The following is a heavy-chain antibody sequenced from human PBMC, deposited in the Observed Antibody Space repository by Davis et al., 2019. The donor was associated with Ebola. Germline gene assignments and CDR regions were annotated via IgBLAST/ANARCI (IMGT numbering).Heavy chain of an antibody. CDR1: GYTFTGYY. V-gene: IGHV1-2*04. D-gene: IGHD2-2*01. CDR3: ARISTNWVMDV. CDR2: INPNSGGT. J-gene: IGHJ6*02. Sequence: ASVKVSCKASGYTFTGYYMHWVRQAPGQGLEWMGWINPNSGGTNYAQKFQGWVTMTRDTSTSTVYMELSSLRSEDTAVYYCARISTNWVMDVWGQGTTVTVSS.